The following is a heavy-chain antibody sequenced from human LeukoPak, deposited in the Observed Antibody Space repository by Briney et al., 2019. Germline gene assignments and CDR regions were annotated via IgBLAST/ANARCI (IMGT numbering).Heavy chain of an antibody. CDR3: AKRLVGGGWWGFDY. D-gene: IGHD6-19*01. CDR2: ISPSGTNT. J-gene: IGHJ4*02. Sequence: GGSLRLSCAASGFTFSSSAMDWVRQGPGKGLEWVSGISPSGTNTYYADSVKGRFTISRDNSKKTLYLQMNSLRAGDTAVYYCAKRLVGGGWWGFDYWGQGNLVTVSS. CDR1: GFTFSSSA. V-gene: IGHV3-23*01.